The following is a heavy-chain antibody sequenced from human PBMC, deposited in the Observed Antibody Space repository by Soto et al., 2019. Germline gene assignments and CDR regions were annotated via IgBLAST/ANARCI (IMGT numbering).Heavy chain of an antibody. CDR2: IGVSGNK. CDR3: VRDYETDLLTGRRFYNWFGS. Sequence: GGSLRLSCAASKFTFSVYSMSWVRQAPGKGPEWVASIGVSGNKYYTDSVKGRFTISRDDPEKSLFLQMNSLRVDDTAVYYCVRDYETDLLTGRRFYNWFGSWGQGTLVTVSS. J-gene: IGHJ5*01. CDR1: KFTFSVYS. D-gene: IGHD3-9*01. V-gene: IGHV3-21*01.